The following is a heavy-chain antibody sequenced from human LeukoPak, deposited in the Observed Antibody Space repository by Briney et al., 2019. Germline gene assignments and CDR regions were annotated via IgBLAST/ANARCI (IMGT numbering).Heavy chain of an antibody. J-gene: IGHJ6*03. Sequence: GGSLRLSCTASGFTFSSHCMNWVRQTPGKGLEWVSSISTSSSFIYYADSVKGRFTISRDNAKSSLYLQMNSLRAEDTAVYYCARNYDFWSSPQGYMDVWGEGTTVTVSS. V-gene: IGHV3-21*01. CDR1: GFTFSSHC. CDR3: ARNYDFWSSPQGYMDV. CDR2: ISTSSSFI. D-gene: IGHD3-3*01.